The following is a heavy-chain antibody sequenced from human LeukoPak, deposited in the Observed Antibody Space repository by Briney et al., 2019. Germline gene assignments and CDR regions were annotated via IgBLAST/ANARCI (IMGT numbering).Heavy chain of an antibody. J-gene: IGHJ4*02. CDR2: ISAYNGNT. CDR3: ARDGDSWTSTSCYYPLDY. V-gene: IGHV1-18*01. D-gene: IGHD2-2*01. Sequence: ASVKVSCKTSGYTFTSYGISWVRQAPGQGLEWMGWISAYNGNTNYAQKLQGRVTMTTDTSTSTAYMELRSLRSDDTAVYYCARDGDSWTSTSCYYPLDYWGQGTLVTVSS. CDR1: GYTFTSYG.